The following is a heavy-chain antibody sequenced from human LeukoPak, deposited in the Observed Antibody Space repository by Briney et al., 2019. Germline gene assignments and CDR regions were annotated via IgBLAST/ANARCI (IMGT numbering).Heavy chain of an antibody. CDR2: INAGNGNT. CDR1: GYTFTSYA. V-gene: IGHV1-3*01. D-gene: IGHD4-17*01. Sequence: ASVKVSCKASGYTFTSYAIHWVRQAPGQRLEWMGWINAGNGNTKYSQKFQGRVTITRDTSASTAYMELSSLGSEDTAVYYCAREGRYGDYDDYWGQGTLVTVSS. J-gene: IGHJ4*02. CDR3: AREGRYGDYDDY.